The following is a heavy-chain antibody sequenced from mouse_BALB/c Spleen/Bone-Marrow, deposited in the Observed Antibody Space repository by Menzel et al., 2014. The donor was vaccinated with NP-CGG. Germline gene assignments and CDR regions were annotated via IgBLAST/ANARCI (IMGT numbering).Heavy chain of an antibody. D-gene: IGHD1-1*01. J-gene: IGHJ4*01. CDR3: ATLTKVVDAMDY. CDR1: GFNIKDTY. CDR2: IDPANGNT. Sequence: VQLQQPGAELVKPGASVKLSCTASGFNIKDTYMHWVKQRPEQGLEWIGRIDPANGNTKYDPKFQGKATITADTSSNTAYLQLSSLTSEDTAVYYCATLTKVVDAMDYWGQGTSVTVSS. V-gene: IGHV14-3*02.